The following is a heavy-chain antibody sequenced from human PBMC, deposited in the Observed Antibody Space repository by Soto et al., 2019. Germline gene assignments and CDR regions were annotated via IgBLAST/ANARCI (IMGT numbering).Heavy chain of an antibody. CDR2: INHSGST. CDR1: GGSFSGYY. J-gene: IGHJ3*02. D-gene: IGHD2-15*01. CDR3: ARGDVVVVDPAFDI. Sequence: PSETLSLTCAVYGGSFSGYYWSWIRQPPGKGLEWIGEINHSGSTNYNPSLKSRVTISVDTSKNQFSLKLSSVTAADTAVYYCARGDVVVVDPAFDICGQGTMVTVSS. V-gene: IGHV4-34*01.